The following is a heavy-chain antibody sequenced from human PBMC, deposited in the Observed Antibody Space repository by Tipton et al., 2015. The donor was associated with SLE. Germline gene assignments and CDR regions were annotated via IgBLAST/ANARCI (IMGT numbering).Heavy chain of an antibody. CDR2: ISYDGSNK. D-gene: IGHD4-23*01. J-gene: IGHJ3*02. Sequence: SLRLSCAASGFTFSSYAMHWVRQAPGKGLECVAVISYDGSNKYYADSVKGRFTISRDNAKNTLYLQMNSLRAEDTAVYYCARASGGGNSGAFDIWGQGTMVTVSS. CDR3: ARASGGGNSGAFDI. CDR1: GFTFSSYA. V-gene: IGHV3-30*04.